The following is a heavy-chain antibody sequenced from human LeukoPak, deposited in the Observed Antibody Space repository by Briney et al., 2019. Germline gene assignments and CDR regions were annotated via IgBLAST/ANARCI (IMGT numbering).Heavy chain of an antibody. J-gene: IGHJ4*02. V-gene: IGHV4-59*01. D-gene: IGHD6-13*01. CDR3: AMAYSSSWYYFDY. Sequence: SETLSLTYTVCVGFIRVYFWTCTRQPPGKGLEWIGYIYYSGSTNYNPSLKSRVTIAVDTSKNQFSLRLYYATAADTAVYYCAMAYSSSWYYFDYWGQGTLVTVSS. CDR1: VGFIRVYF. CDR2: IYYSGST.